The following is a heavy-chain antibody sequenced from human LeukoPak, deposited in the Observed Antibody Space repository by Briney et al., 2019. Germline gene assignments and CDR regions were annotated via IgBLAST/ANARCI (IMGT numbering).Heavy chain of an antibody. Sequence: GASVKVSCKASGYTFTGYYMHWVRQAPGQGLEWMGWINPNSGGTNYAQKFQGRVTMTRDTSISTAYMELSSLRSEDTAVYYCARGLRTVRTPNRYYYYYMDVWGKGTTVTVSS. J-gene: IGHJ6*03. D-gene: IGHD4-11*01. CDR3: ARGLRTVRTPNRYYYYYMDV. CDR2: INPNSGGT. CDR1: GYTFTGYY. V-gene: IGHV1-2*02.